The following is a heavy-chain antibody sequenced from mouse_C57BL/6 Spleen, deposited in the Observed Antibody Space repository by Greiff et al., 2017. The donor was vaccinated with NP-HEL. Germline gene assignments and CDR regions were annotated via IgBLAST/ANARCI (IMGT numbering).Heavy chain of an antibody. CDR2: INPSSGYT. CDR1: GYTFTSYT. V-gene: IGHV1-4*01. D-gene: IGHD4-1*01. J-gene: IGHJ3*01. Sequence: VQLQQSGAELARPGASVKMSCKASGYTFTSYTMHWVKQRPGQGLEWIGYINPSSGYTKYNQKFKDKATLTADKSSSTAYMQLSSLTSEDSAVYYCARGGLTGKGCAYWGKGTLVTVSA. CDR3: ARGGLTGKGCAY.